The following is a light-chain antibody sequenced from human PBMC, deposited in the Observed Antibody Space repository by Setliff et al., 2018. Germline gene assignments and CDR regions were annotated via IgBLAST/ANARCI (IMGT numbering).Light chain of an antibody. Sequence: QSALTQPPSASGSPGQSVTISCTGTSSDVGGYNYVSWYQQHPGKAPKLMIYEVSKRPSGVPDRFSGCKSGNTASLTVSGLQAEDEADYYCSSYAGSNKWGYVFGTGTKVTVL. CDR2: EVS. J-gene: IGLJ1*01. CDR3: SSYAGSNKWGYV. CDR1: SSDVGGYNY. V-gene: IGLV2-8*01.